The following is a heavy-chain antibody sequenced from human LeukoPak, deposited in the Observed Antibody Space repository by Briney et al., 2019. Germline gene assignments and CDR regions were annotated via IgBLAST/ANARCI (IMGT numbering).Heavy chain of an antibody. CDR2: IYHSETT. CDR3: ARPRGVRIAAAGTDVFDI. V-gene: IGHV4-4*02. CDR1: GGSISSSDW. J-gene: IGHJ3*02. D-gene: IGHD6-13*01. Sequence: SETLSLTCAVSGGSISSSDWWSWVRQPPGKGLEWIGEIYHSETTNYNPSLKSRVTISVDKSKNQFSLKLNSVTAADTAVYYCARPRGVRIAAAGTDVFDIWGQGTMVTVSS.